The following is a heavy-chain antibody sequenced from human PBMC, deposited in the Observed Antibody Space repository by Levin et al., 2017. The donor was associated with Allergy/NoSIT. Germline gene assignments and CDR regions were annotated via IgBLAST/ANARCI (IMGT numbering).Heavy chain of an antibody. CDR3: AKDTIPREARYFDS. J-gene: IGHJ4*02. Sequence: GSLRLSCAASGFTFDDYTMHWVRQVPGKGLEWVSLIDWDGTSTFYADSVKGRFTISRDNSKNILYLQMNSLRSEDTAFYYCAKDTIPREARYFDSWGQGTLVTFSS. CDR2: IDWDGTST. D-gene: IGHD2-2*02. CDR1: GFTFDDYT. V-gene: IGHV3-43*01.